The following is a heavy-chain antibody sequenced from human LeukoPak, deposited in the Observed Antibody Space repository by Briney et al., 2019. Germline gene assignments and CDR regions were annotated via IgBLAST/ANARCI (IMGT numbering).Heavy chain of an antibody. CDR2: ISSSSSYI. J-gene: IGHJ4*02. V-gene: IGHV3-21*04. Sequence: PGGSLRLSCAASGFTFSSYSMNWVRQAPGKGLEWVSSISSSSSYIYYADSVKGRFTISRDNAKNSLYLQMNSLKTEDTAVYYCTRLGEYTSSWDEYWGQGTLVTVSS. D-gene: IGHD6-13*01. CDR3: TRLGEYTSSWDEY. CDR1: GFTFSSYS.